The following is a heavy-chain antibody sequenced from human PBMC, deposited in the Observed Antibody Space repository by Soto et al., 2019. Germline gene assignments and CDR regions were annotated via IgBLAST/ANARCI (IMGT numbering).Heavy chain of an antibody. Sequence: QVQLVESGGGVLQPGRSLRLSCAASGFTFSSYGMHWVRQAPGKGLEWVAVIWYDGSNKYYADSVKGRFTISRDNSKNTLYLQMNSLRAEDTAVYYCARGLLRRYFYYYYGMDVWGQGTTVTVSS. D-gene: IGHD3-3*01. V-gene: IGHV3-33*01. CDR2: IWYDGSNK. CDR1: GFTFSSYG. CDR3: ARGLLRRYFYYYYGMDV. J-gene: IGHJ6*02.